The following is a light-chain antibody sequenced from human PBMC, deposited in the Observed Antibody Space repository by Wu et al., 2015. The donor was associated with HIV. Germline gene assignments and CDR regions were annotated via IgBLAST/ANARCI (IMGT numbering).Light chain of an antibody. CDR2: DAS. CDR1: QSVGNF. J-gene: IGKJ4*01. V-gene: IGKV3-11*01. Sequence: EFVLTQSPATLSLSPGERATLSCRASQSVGNFLAWYQQKPGQAPRLLIYDASNRATGIPARFSGRGSGTDFTLTISSLEPEDFAVYYCQQRANWPTFGGGTKVEIK. CDR3: QQRANWPT.